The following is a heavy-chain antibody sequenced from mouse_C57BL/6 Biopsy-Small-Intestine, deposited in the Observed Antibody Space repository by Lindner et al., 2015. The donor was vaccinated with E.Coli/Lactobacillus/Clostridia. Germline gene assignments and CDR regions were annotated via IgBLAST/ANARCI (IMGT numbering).Heavy chain of an antibody. V-gene: IGHV14-4*01. Sequence: VQLQESGAELVRPGASVKLSCTASGFNIKDDYMHWVKQRPEQGLEWIGWIDPENGDTEYASKFQGKATITADTSSNTAYLQPSSLTSEDTAVYYCTTGLRFAYWGQGTLVTVSA. J-gene: IGHJ3*01. CDR1: GFNIKDDY. CDR2: IDPENGDT. CDR3: TTGLRFAY. D-gene: IGHD2-4*01.